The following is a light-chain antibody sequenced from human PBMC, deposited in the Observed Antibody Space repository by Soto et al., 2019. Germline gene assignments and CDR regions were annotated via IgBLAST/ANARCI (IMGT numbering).Light chain of an antibody. Sequence: ESVLTQSPATLSLSPGERATLSCRASQSVNNYLAWYQQKPGQAPRLLIYDAFTRATGVPASFSGSGSGTNFTLTISSLEPEDFAVYYCQQRRSWPLTFGGGTKVEIK. V-gene: IGKV3-11*01. CDR1: QSVNNY. CDR3: QQRRSWPLT. J-gene: IGKJ4*01. CDR2: DAF.